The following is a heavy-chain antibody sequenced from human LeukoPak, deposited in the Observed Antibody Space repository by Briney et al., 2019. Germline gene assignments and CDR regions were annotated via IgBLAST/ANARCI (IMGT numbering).Heavy chain of an antibody. D-gene: IGHD6-19*01. Sequence: SETLSLTCAVYGGSFSGYYWSWIRQPPGKGLEWIGEINHSGSTNYNPSLKSRVTISVDTSKNQFSLKLSSVTAADTAVYYCASLEYSSGWYAHFDYWGQGTLVTVSS. CDR1: GGSFSGYY. CDR2: INHSGST. V-gene: IGHV4-34*01. J-gene: IGHJ4*02. CDR3: ASLEYSSGWYAHFDY.